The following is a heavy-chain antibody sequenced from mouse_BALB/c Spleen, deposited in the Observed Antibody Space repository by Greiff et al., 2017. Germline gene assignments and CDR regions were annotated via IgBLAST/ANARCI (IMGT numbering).Heavy chain of an antibody. D-gene: IGHD2-14*01. V-gene: IGHV2-9-2*01. CDR1: GFSLTSYD. J-gene: IGHJ3*01. Sequence: QVQLKESGPGLVAPSQSLSITCTVSGFSLTSYDISWIRQPPGKGLEWLGVIWTGGGTNYNSAFMSRLSISKDNSKSQVFLKMNSLQTDDTAIYYCVSYYRYDDAYWGQGTLVTVSA. CDR3: VSYYRYDDAY. CDR2: IWTGGGT.